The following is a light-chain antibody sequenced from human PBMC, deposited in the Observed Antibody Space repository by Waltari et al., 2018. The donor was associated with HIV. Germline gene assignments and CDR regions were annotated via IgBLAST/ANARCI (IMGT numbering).Light chain of an antibody. CDR3: SSYTTSSGI. Sequence: QSALTQPASVSGSPGQSITISCTGTRSDDGGYNYVSWYQQHPGKAPKLMIYDVSKRPSGVSNRFSGSKSGNTASLTISGLQAEDEADYYCSSYTTSSGIFGTGTKVTVL. J-gene: IGLJ1*01. V-gene: IGLV2-14*01. CDR2: DVS. CDR1: RSDDGGYNY.